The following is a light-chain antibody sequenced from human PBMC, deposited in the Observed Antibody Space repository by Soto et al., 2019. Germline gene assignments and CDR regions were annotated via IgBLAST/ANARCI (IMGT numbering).Light chain of an antibody. CDR2: DAS. CDR3: QQRSNWPPIT. CDR1: QSVSSSS. Sequence: DIVLTQSAGTLSLSTGERATLSCRASQSVSSSSLAWYQQKPGEAPRLLIYDASNRATGIPARFSGSGSGTDFTLTISSLEPEDFAVYYCQQRSNWPPITFGQGTRLE. J-gene: IGKJ5*01. V-gene: IGKV3D-20*02.